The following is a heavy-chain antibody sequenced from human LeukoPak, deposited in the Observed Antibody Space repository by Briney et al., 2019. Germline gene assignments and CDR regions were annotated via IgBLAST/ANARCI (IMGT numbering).Heavy chain of an antibody. V-gene: IGHV3-33*08. J-gene: IGHJ6*02. CDR3: ARDLTSYYDFWSGYQYYYYYGMDV. Sequence: GGSLRLSCAASGFIVSGDFMSWVRQAPGKGLEWVAVIWYDGSNKYYADSVKGRFTISRDNSKNTLYLQMNSLRAEDTAVYYCARDLTSYYDFWSGYQYYYYYGMDVWGQGTTVTVSS. D-gene: IGHD3-3*01. CDR2: IWYDGSNK. CDR1: GFIVSGDF.